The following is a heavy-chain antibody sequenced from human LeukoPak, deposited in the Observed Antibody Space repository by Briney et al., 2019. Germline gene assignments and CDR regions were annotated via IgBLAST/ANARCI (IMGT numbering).Heavy chain of an antibody. D-gene: IGHD2-2*01. CDR1: GFTFSGSA. V-gene: IGHV3-73*01. J-gene: IGHJ4*02. Sequence: GGSLRLSCAASGFTFSGSAMHWVRQASGKGLEWVGRIRSKANSYATAYAASVKGRFTISRDDSKNTAYLQMNSLKTEDTAVYYCTSLKERYCSSTSCSRPPNDYWGQETLVTVSS. CDR3: TSLKERYCSSTSCSRPPNDY. CDR2: IRSKANSYAT.